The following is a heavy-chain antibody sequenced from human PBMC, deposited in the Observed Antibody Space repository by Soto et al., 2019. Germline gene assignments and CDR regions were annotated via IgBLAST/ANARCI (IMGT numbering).Heavy chain of an antibody. D-gene: IGHD3-10*01. V-gene: IGHV1-2*04. J-gene: IGHJ6*02. CDR1: GYTFTSYG. CDR3: ARERVRFEEYYYYYGMDV. CDR2: INPNSGGT. Sequence: ASVKVSCKASGYTFTSYGISWVRQAPGQGLEWMGWINPNSGGTNYAQKFQGWVTMTRDTSISTAYMELSRLRSDDTAVYYCARERVRFEEYYYYYGMDVWGQGTTVTVSS.